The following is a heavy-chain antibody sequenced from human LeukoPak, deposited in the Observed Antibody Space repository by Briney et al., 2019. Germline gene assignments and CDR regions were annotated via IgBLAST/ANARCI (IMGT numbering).Heavy chain of an antibody. CDR3: ARGADGVSSNSRGWFDP. CDR2: ISTSSSYI. J-gene: IGHJ5*02. V-gene: IGHV3-21*01. CDR1: GFTFNRYN. D-gene: IGHD2-15*01. Sequence: PGGSLRLSCAASGFTFNRYNMNWVRRAPGKGLEWVSSISTSSSYIYYADSVRGRFTISRDNAKNSLYLQMNSLRTEDTAVYSCARGADGVSSNSRGWFDPWGQGTLVTVSS.